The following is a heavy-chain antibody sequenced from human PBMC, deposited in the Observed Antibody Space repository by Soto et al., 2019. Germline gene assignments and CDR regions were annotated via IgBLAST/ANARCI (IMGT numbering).Heavy chain of an antibody. CDR1: GGSFSGYY. CDR2: INHSGST. Sequence: QVQLQQWGAGLLKPSETLSLTCAVYGGSFSGYYWSWIRQPPGKGLEWIGEINHSGSTNYNPSLKSRVPISVDTSKNQFSLKLSSVTAADPAVYYCARGGDSFYYGMDVWGQGPTVTVSS. D-gene: IGHD3-16*01. J-gene: IGHJ6*02. V-gene: IGHV4-34*01. CDR3: ARGGDSFYYGMDV.